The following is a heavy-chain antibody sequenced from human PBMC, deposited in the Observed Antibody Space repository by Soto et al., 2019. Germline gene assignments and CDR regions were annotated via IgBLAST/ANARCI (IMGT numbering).Heavy chain of an antibody. CDR1: GFTVSNNY. D-gene: IGHD3-22*01. CDR2: IYSGGST. J-gene: IGHJ4*02. CDR3: ARLGRYYYDSSGYYYPDY. Sequence: PGGSLRLSCAASGFTVSNNYMSWVRQAPGKGLEWVSVIYSGGSTYYADSVKGRFTISRDNSKNTLYLQMNSLRAEDTAVYYCARLGRYYYDSSGYYYPDYWGQGTLVTVSS. V-gene: IGHV3-53*01.